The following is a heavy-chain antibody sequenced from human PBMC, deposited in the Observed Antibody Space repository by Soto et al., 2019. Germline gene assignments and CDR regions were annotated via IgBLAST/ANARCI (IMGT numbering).Heavy chain of an antibody. D-gene: IGHD1-26*01. Sequence: EEQLVEPGGGLVQPGGSLRLTCAVSGFSFRSDWMNWVRQAPGKGLEWVAHTNQDGSQKYYVDSVKGRFTIFRDNAKNSLYLQMNNLRVEDTAVYYCSGGVGDAFWGQGTLVTVSS. V-gene: IGHV3-7*04. J-gene: IGHJ4*02. CDR1: GFSFRSDW. CDR3: SGGVGDAF. CDR2: TNQDGSQK.